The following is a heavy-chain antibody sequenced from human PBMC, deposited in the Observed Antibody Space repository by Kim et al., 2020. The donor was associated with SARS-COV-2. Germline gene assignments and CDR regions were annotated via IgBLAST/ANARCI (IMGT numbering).Heavy chain of an antibody. CDR3: ASQLRYFDGAWVSPGYYYYMDV. J-gene: IGHJ6*03. Sequence: SETLSLTCTVSGGSISSSSYYWGWIRQPPGKGLEWIGSIYYSGSTYYNPSLKSRVTISVDTSKNQFSLKLSSVTAADTAVYYCASQLRYFDGAWVSPGYYYYMDVWGKGTTVTVSS. CDR1: GGSISSSSYY. V-gene: IGHV4-39*01. D-gene: IGHD3-9*01. CDR2: IYYSGST.